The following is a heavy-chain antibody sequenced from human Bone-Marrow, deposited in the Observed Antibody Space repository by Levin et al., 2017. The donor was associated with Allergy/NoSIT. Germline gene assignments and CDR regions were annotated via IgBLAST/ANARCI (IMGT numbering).Heavy chain of an antibody. V-gene: IGHV3-66*01. CDR1: GFTVGNNH. D-gene: IGHD6-19*01. J-gene: IGHJ4*02. CDR2: IYSGGII. CDR3: ATRSVAAPK. Sequence: PGGSLRLSCASSGFTVGNNHMNWVRQAPGKGLEWVSLIYSGGIIKYADSVKGRFTISRDSSKNTLYLQMDSLRVDDTAVYYCATRSVAAPKWGQGTLVTVSS.